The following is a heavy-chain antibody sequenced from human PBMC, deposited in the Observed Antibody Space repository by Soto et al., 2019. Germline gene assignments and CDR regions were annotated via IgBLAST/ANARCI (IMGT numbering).Heavy chain of an antibody. D-gene: IGHD5-12*01. V-gene: IGHV3-7*01. CDR2: IKQDGSEK. Sequence: PGGSLRLSCAASGFTFSNYWMNWVRQAPGKGLEWVANIKQDGSEKYYVDSVKGRFTISRDNAKNSLYLQMSSLRAENTAVYYCARGLTRNDYWGQGTLVTVSS. J-gene: IGHJ4*02. CDR3: ARGLTRNDY. CDR1: GFTFSNYW.